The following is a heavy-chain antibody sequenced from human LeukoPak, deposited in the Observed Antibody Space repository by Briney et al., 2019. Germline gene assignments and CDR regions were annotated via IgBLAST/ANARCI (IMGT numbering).Heavy chain of an antibody. V-gene: IGHV3-7*01. CDR3: ARDQPDY. CDR1: GFTFSSNW. Sequence: PGGSLRLSCAASGFTFSSNWMSWVRQAPGKGLEWVANIKQDGSEKYYVDSVKGRFTISRDNAKNSLYLQMNSLRAEDTAVYYCARDQPDYWGQGTLVTVSS. J-gene: IGHJ4*02. CDR2: IKQDGSEK.